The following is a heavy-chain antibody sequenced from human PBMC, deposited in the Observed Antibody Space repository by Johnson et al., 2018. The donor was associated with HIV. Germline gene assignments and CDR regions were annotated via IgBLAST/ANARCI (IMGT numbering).Heavy chain of an antibody. CDR1: GFTFSSYA. J-gene: IGHJ3*02. CDR3: ARAGVVGAITNSFDI. V-gene: IGHV3-30*04. Sequence: VESGGGVVQPGRSLRLSCAASGFTFSSYAMNWVRQAPGKGLEWVAVISYDGSIKYSVDSVKGRFTISRDNAKNSLYLQMNSLRAEDTAVYYCARAGVVGAITNSFDIWGQGTMVTVSS. D-gene: IGHD1-26*01. CDR2: ISYDGSIK.